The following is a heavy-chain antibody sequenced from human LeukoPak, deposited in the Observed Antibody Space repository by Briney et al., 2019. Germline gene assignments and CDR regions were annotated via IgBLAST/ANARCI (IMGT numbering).Heavy chain of an antibody. CDR2: IKQDGSEK. CDR1: GFTSSSYW. CDR3: ARVSGLDY. Sequence: PGGSLRLSCAASGFTSSSYWMSWVRQAPGKGLEWVANIKQDGSEKYYVDSVKGRFTISRDNAKNSLYLQMNSLRVEDTAVYYCARVSGLDYWGQGTLVTVSS. V-gene: IGHV3-7*01. J-gene: IGHJ4*02.